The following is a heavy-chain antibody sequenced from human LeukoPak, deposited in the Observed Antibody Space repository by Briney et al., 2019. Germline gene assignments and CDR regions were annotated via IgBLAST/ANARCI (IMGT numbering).Heavy chain of an antibody. CDR2: INQSGST. CDR1: GGSFSGYY. Sequence: SETLSLTCAVYGGSFSGYYWSWIRQPPGKGLEWIGEINQSGSTNYNPSLKSRVTISVDTSKNQFSLKLTSVTAADTAVYFCARHRRYSGSQIYYPPGVWGQGTMAIVSS. J-gene: IGHJ3*01. V-gene: IGHV4-34*01. CDR3: ARHRRYSGSQIYYPPGV. D-gene: IGHD3-10*01.